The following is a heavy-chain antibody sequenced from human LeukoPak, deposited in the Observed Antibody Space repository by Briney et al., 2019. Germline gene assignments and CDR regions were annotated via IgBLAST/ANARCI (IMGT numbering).Heavy chain of an antibody. J-gene: IGHJ6*03. CDR1: GGSISSYY. CDR2: IYYSGST. CDR3: ARNYERIHLWPGPNYYYMDV. V-gene: IGHV4-59*08. D-gene: IGHD5-18*01. Sequence: SETLSLTCTVSGGSISSYYWSWIRQPPGKGLEGMGYIYYSGSTNYNPSLNSRLTISVDTSKNQFSLKLSSVTAADTAVYYCARNYERIHLWPGPNYYYMDVWGKGTTVTVSS.